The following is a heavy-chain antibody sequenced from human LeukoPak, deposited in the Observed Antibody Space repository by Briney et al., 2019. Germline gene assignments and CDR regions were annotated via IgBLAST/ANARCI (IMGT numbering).Heavy chain of an antibody. CDR3: ARDGRLGYCSGGSCYGNYYYYYGMDV. J-gene: IGHJ6*04. Sequence: PGGSLRLSCAASGFTFSDYYISWIRQAPGKWLEWVSYISSSSSYTNYADSVKGRFTISRDNAKNSLYLQMNSLRAEDTAVYYCARDGRLGYCSGGSCYGNYYYYYGMDVWGKGTTVTVSS. D-gene: IGHD2-15*01. CDR2: ISSSSSYT. CDR1: GFTFSDYY. V-gene: IGHV3-11*06.